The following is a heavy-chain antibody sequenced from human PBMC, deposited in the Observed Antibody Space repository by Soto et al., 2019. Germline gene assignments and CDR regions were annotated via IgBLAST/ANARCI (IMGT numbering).Heavy chain of an antibody. CDR3: GGNGFYNLDV. CDR2: VYHTGTT. Sequence: ESLCRIGPVSGGSISGSRWWRWVRQSPGEGLDWIVEVYHTGTTRYNPSLKSRVTISVDTSRNHFSLNLNSFTAADTAVYYWGGNGFYNLDVWGQGTKVTVSS. V-gene: IGHV4-4*02. D-gene: IGHD1-1*01. J-gene: IGHJ6*02. CDR1: GGSISGSRW.